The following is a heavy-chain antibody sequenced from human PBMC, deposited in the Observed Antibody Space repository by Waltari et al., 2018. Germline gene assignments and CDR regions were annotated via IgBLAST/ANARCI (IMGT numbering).Heavy chain of an antibody. J-gene: IGHJ6*03. D-gene: IGHD3-16*01. Sequence: QLQLQESGPGLVKPSETLSLTCTVSGGSISSSSSYWGWIRQPPGKGLEWIGSIYYSGSTYYNPSLKSRVTISVDTSKNQFSLKLSSVTAADTAVYYCASLAGGNYMDVWGKGTTVTVSS. CDR2: IYYSGST. V-gene: IGHV4-39*01. CDR3: ASLAGGNYMDV. CDR1: GGSISSSSSY.